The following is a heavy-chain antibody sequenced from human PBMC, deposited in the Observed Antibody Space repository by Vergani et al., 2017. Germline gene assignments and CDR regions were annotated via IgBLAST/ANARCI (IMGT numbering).Heavy chain of an antibody. J-gene: IGHJ6*03. D-gene: IGHD1-7*01. Sequence: QITLKESGPTLVKPTQTLTLTCTFSGFSLNTRGVSVAWLRQPPGKALDWLALIYWNVDQHYSPSLNNRVTITKDTSKNQVVLTMTNMDYVDTGTYYCVYKKTEWGTTGCFCPFSYYYYMDVWGKGTTVTVSS. CDR2: IYWNVDQ. V-gene: IGHV2-5*04. CDR3: VYKKTEWGTTGCFCPFSYYYYMDV. CDR1: GFSLNTRGVS.